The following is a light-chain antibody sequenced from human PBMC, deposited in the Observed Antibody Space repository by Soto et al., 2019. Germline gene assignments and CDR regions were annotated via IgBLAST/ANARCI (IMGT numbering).Light chain of an antibody. V-gene: IGKV3-15*01. CDR3: QQYNNWPRT. CDR2: VAC. CDR1: QSVSNN. Sequence: EIGMTQSPATLSVSPGERATPSCRASQSVSNNLAWYQQKLGQAPRLLIYVACTRATGIPASFSGSGSGTEFTLTISSLLSEDFAVYYCQQYNNWPRTFGQGTKVEIK. J-gene: IGKJ1*01.